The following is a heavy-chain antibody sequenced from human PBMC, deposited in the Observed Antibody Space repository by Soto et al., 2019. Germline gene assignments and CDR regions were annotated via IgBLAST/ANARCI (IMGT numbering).Heavy chain of an antibody. CDR1: GNTFTSYD. D-gene: IGHD3-10*01. CDR2: INPNSGNI. CDR3: ARGRASGSYYLLDY. Sequence: ASVKVSCKASGNTFTSYDINWVRQATGHGLEWMGWINPNSGNIGYAQKFQGRVTMTRDTAIRTAYMEVSRLRSDDTAVYYCARGRASGSYYLLDYWGQGTLVTVYS. V-gene: IGHV1-8*01. J-gene: IGHJ4*02.